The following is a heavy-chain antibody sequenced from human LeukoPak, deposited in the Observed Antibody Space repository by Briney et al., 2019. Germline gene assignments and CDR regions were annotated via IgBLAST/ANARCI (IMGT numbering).Heavy chain of an antibody. V-gene: IGHV3-74*01. CDR2: INTDGSST. D-gene: IGHD4-17*01. CDR3: ARGYYGLDDY. CDR1: GVRFSNYA. Sequence: GGSLRLSCTASGVRFSNYAMNWVRQAPGEGLVWVSRINTDGSSTSYADSVKGRFTISRDNAKNTLYQQMNGLRAEDTAVCYCARGYYGLDDYWGQGTLVTVSS. J-gene: IGHJ4*02.